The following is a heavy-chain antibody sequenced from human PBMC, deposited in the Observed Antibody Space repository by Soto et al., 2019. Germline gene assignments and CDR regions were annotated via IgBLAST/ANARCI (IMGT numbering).Heavy chain of an antibody. CDR1: GGSISTSRYY. CDR2: IFSGGST. D-gene: IGHD3-10*01. Sequence: SETLSLTCSVSGGSISTSRYYWGWLRQPPGGGLEWIGTIFSGGSTYYNPSLRGRVIISIDTSRNQFSLRLSSVTAADTAVYYCATPARGGWTEFDYWGQGTLVTVSS. CDR3: ATPARGGWTEFDY. J-gene: IGHJ4*02. V-gene: IGHV4-39*01.